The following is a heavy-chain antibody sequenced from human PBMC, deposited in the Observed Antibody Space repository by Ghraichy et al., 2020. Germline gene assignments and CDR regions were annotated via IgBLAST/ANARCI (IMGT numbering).Heavy chain of an antibody. CDR2: INSDGSST. Sequence: GESLNISCAASGFTFSSYWMHWVRQAPGKGLVWVSRINSDGSSTSYADSVKGRFTISRDNAKNTLYLQMNSLRAEDTAVYYCARQHQYYFDYWGQGTLVTVSS. V-gene: IGHV3-74*01. J-gene: IGHJ4*02. CDR3: ARQHQYYFDY. CDR1: GFTFSSYW. D-gene: IGHD2-2*01.